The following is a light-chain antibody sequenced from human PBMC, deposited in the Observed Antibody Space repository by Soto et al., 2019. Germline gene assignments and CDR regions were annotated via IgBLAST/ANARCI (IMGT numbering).Light chain of an antibody. J-gene: IGKJ1*01. Sequence: EIVMTQSPATLSVSPGERATLSCRASQSVSSKLAWYQQKPGQAPRLLIYGASTRATGIPARFSGSGSRTEFTLTISSLQSEDFAVYYCQQDNTCPPWTFCQGTKVEIK. CDR2: GAS. CDR3: QQDNTCPPWT. CDR1: QSVSSK. V-gene: IGKV3-15*01.